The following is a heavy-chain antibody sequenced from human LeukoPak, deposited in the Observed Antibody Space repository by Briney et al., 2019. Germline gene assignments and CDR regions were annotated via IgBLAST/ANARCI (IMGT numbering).Heavy chain of an antibody. CDR2: MNPNSGNT. CDR3: ARVYYGSGSQYYYYGMDV. D-gene: IGHD3-10*01. V-gene: IGHV1-8*01. Sequence: GASVKVSCKASGYTFTSYDINWVRQTTGQGLEWMGWMNPNSGNTGYAQKFQGRVTTTRNTSISTAYMELSSLRSENTAVYYCARVYYGSGSQYYYYGMDVWGQGTTVTVSS. J-gene: IGHJ6*02. CDR1: GYTFTSYD.